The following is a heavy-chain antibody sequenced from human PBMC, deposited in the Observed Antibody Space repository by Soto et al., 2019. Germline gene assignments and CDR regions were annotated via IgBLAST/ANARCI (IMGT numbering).Heavy chain of an antibody. J-gene: IGHJ1*01. D-gene: IGHD6-19*01. CDR1: GYTFTSYA. Sequence: QVQLVQSGAEVKKPGASVKVSCKASGYTFTSYAMHWVRQAPGQRLEWMGWINAGNGNTKYSQKFQGRVTITRDTSASTAYMELSSLRSEDTAVYYCARDRGAVAGNGKYFQHWGQGTLVTVSS. CDR3: ARDRGAVAGNGKYFQH. V-gene: IGHV1-3*01. CDR2: INAGNGNT.